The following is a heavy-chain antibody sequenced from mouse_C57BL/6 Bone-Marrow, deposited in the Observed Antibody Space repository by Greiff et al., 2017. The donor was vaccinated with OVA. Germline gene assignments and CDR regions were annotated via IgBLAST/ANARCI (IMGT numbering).Heavy chain of an antibody. V-gene: IGHV5-12*01. J-gene: IGHJ4*01. Sequence: EVQLVESGGGLVQPGGSLKLSCAASGFTFSDFYMYWIRQTPEKRLEWVAYISNGGGSTYYPDTVKGRFTISRDNPKNTLYLQMSRLKSEDTAMYYCARLDAMDYWGQGTTVTVSS. CDR3: ARLDAMDY. CDR1: GFTFSDFY. CDR2: ISNGGGST.